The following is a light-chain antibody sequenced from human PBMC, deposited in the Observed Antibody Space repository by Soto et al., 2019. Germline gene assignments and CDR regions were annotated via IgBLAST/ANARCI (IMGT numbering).Light chain of an antibody. Sequence: EIVMTQSPVTLSVSPGERATLSCRASQNISRSLAWYQQKPGQGPSLLIYGTSTRAGGVPARFSGGGSGTEFTLTITSLQSEDFAVYYCQQYNYWPPRTFGQGTKVDIK. CDR2: GTS. CDR1: QNISRS. V-gene: IGKV3-15*01. J-gene: IGKJ1*01. CDR3: QQYNYWPPRT.